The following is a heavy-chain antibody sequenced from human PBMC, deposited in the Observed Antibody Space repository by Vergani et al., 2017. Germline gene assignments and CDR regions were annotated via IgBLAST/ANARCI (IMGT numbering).Heavy chain of an antibody. V-gene: IGHV1-18*01. J-gene: IGHJ4*02. CDR2: ISAYNGNT. D-gene: IGHD3-22*01. CDR3: ARGYYDSSGYFSFGY. CDR1: GYTFTSYG. Sequence: QVQLVQSGAEVKKPGASVKVSCKASGYTFTSYGISWVRQAPGQGLEWMGWISAYNGNTNYAQKLQGRVTMTTDTSSTAYMELRSLRSDDTAVYYCARGYYDSSGYFSFGYWGQGTLVTVSS.